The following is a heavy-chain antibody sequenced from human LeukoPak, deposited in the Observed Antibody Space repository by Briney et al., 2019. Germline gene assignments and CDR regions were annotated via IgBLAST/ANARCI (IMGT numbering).Heavy chain of an antibody. CDR1: GGSISSGGYS. J-gene: IGHJ6*02. D-gene: IGHD5-18*01. CDR2: IYHSGST. Sequence: SETLSLTCTVSGGSISSGGYSWSWIRQPPGKGLEWIGYIYHSGSTYYSPSLKSRVTISVDRSKNQFSLKLSSVTAADAAVYYCARDSYGSGMDVWGQGTTVTVSS. CDR3: ARDSYGSGMDV. V-gene: IGHV4-30-2*01.